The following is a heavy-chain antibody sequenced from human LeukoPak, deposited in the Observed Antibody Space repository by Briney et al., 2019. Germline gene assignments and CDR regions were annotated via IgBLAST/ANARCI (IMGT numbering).Heavy chain of an antibody. CDR1: GFTFSSYG. Sequence: GGSLRLSCAASGFTFSSYGMHWVRQAPGKGLEWVAFIRYDGSNKYYADSVKGRFTISRDNSKNTLYLQMNSLRAEDTAVYYCAKDVSSSAMVYYYYMDVWGKGTTATVSS. CDR2: IRYDGSNK. V-gene: IGHV3-30*02. J-gene: IGHJ6*03. CDR3: AKDVSSSAMVYYYYMDV. D-gene: IGHD6-13*01.